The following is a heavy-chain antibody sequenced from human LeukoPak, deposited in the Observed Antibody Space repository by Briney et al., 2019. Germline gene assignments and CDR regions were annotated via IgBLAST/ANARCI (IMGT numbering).Heavy chain of an antibody. CDR3: ARGARIVLMVYAPGDY. Sequence: SETLSLTCAVYGGSFSGYYWSWIRQPPGKGLEWIGEINHSGSTNYNPSLKSRVTISVDTSKNQFSLKLSSVTAADTAAYYCARGARIVLMVYAPGDYWGQGTLVTVSS. V-gene: IGHV4-34*01. J-gene: IGHJ4*02. CDR2: INHSGST. CDR1: GGSFSGYY. D-gene: IGHD2-8*01.